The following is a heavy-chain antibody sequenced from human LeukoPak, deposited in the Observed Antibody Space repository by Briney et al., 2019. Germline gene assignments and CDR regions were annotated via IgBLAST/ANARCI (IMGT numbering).Heavy chain of an antibody. CDR2: INPNSGGT. Sequence: ASVKVSCKASGYTFTGYYIHWVRQAPGQGRERMGWINPNSGGTKNAQKFQGRVTMTRETIISIAYMELSRPRSDDTAVYYCARGYCSRTSCYSSQMFPDYWGQGTLVTVSS. J-gene: IGHJ4*02. V-gene: IGHV1-2*02. CDR3: ARGYCSRTSCYSSQMFPDY. D-gene: IGHD2-2*01. CDR1: GYTFTGYY.